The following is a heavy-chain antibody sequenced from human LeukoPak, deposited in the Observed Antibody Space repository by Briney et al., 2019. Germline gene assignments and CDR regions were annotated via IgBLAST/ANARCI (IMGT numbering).Heavy chain of an antibody. V-gene: IGHV4-39*02. CDR1: GGSVSSSTYS. CDR2: IYKSGNT. CDR3: AAGSTIFGVLIMGSWFDP. J-gene: IGHJ5*02. D-gene: IGHD3-3*01. Sequence: SETLSLTCNLSGGSVSSSTYSWVWIRQPPGKGLEWIGSIYKSGNTYYNPSLKSRVTISVDTSKNHFSLKLSSMTAADTAVYYCAAGSTIFGVLIMGSWFDPWGQGTLVTVSS.